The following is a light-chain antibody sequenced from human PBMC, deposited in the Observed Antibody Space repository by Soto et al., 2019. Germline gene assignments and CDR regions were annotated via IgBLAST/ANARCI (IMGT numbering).Light chain of an antibody. J-gene: IGKJ3*01. CDR3: QQFNSYLHGGFT. CDR1: QGISSA. Sequence: AIQLTQSPSSLSASVGDRVTITCRASQGISSALAWYQQKPGKAPKLLIYDASSLESGVPSRFSGSGSGTDFTLTISSLQPEDFATYYCQQFNSYLHGGFTFGPGTKVDIK. V-gene: IGKV1-13*02. CDR2: DAS.